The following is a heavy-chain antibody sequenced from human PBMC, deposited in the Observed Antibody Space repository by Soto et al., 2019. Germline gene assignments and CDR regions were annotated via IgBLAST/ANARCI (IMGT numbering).Heavy chain of an antibody. CDR2: IYHSGTT. J-gene: IGHJ4*02. Sequence: SETLSLTCAVSGASISNTDWWSWVRQPPGKGLEWIGEIYHSGTTNCDPSLKSRVTISLDKSKSLFSLTLTSLTAADTAVYYCAIPGAGDFDYWGQGTLVTVSS. CDR1: GASISNTDW. D-gene: IGHD1-26*01. CDR3: AIPGAGDFDY. V-gene: IGHV4-4*02.